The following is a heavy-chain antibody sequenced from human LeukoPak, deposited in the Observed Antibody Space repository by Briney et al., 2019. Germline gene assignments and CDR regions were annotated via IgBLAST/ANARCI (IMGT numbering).Heavy chain of an antibody. Sequence: GGSLRLSCAASGFTFSSYAMHWVRQAPGKGLEWVAVISYDGSNKYYADSVKGRFTISRDNSKNTLYLQMNSLRAEDTAVYYCARDFSPMAFDIWGQGTMVTVSS. CDR2: ISYDGSNK. CDR3: ARDFSPMAFDI. CDR1: GFTFSSYA. J-gene: IGHJ3*02. V-gene: IGHV3-30-3*01.